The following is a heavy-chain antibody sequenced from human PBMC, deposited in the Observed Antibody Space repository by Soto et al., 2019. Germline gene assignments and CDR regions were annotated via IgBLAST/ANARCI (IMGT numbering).Heavy chain of an antibody. CDR3: ATSFRYFDN. CDR1: GSISTTTP. V-gene: IGHV3-23*01. Sequence: LRLSCAASGSISTTTPLSWVRQAPGKGLEWVSTISGRGTNTYYADSVKGRFIISRDNLKNTVNLQMNGLGVEDTAIYYCATSFRYFDNWGQGTRVTVSS. J-gene: IGHJ4*02. CDR2: ISGRGTNT.